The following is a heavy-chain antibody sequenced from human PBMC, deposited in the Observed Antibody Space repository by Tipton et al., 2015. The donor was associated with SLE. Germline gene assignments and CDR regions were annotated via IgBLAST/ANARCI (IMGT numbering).Heavy chain of an antibody. CDR1: SFTFSSYW. CDR2: IDPDGSRT. CDR3: ASLSAPSDY. V-gene: IGHV3-74*01. Sequence: SLRLSCTASSFTFSSYWMHWVRQVPGKGLVWVSEIDPDGSRTNYADYVEGRFTISRDNAKNTLSLQMNSLRVDDTGVYYCASLSAPSDYWGPGTLVTVSS. J-gene: IGHJ4*02.